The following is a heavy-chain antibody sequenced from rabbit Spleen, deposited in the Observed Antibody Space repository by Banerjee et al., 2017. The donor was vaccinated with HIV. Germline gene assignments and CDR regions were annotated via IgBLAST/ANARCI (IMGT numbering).Heavy chain of an antibody. CDR3: ARGYGGTTRLDL. D-gene: IGHD2-1*01. CDR2: IDTGSSTFT. CDR1: GVSFSGNSY. Sequence: QSLEESGGDLVKPGASLTLTCIASGVSFSGNSYICWVRQAPGKGLEWIVCIDTGSSTFTYFASWAKGRFTISKTSSTTVTLQMTSLTAADTATYFCARGYGGTTRLDLWGPGTLVTVS. J-gene: IGHJ3*01. V-gene: IGHV1S40*01.